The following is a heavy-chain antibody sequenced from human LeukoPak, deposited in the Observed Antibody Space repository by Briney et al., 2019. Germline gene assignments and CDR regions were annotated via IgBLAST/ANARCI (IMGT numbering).Heavy chain of an antibody. Sequence: SETLSLTCTVSGGSISSYYWSWIRQPPGKGLEWIGYIYYSGSTNYNPSLKSRVTISVDTSKNQFSLKLSSVTAADTAVYYGARHPSYYYDSSGLGWYFDLWGRGTLVTVSS. D-gene: IGHD3-22*01. V-gene: IGHV4-59*08. CDR1: GGSISSYY. CDR2: IYYSGST. J-gene: IGHJ2*01. CDR3: ARHPSYYYDSSGLGWYFDL.